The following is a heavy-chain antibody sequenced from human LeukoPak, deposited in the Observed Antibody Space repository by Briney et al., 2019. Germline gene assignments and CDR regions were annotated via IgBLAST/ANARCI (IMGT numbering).Heavy chain of an antibody. CDR1: GFTVSSNY. D-gene: IGHD3-3*01. Sequence: GSLRLSCAASGFTVSSNYMNWVRQAPGKGLEWIGEINHSGSTNYNPSLKSRVTISVDTSKNQFSLKLSSVTAAVTAVYYCARLRRYDFWSGYERGIDYWGQGTLVTVSS. J-gene: IGHJ4*02. CDR2: INHSGST. CDR3: ARLRRYDFWSGYERGIDY. V-gene: IGHV4-34*01.